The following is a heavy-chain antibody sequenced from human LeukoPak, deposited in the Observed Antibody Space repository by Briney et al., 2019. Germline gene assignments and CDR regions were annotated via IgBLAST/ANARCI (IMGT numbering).Heavy chain of an antibody. Sequence: SQTQSLTCTVSGGSISSGDYYWSWIRQPPGKGLEWIGYIYYSGSTYYNPSLKSRVTISVDTSKNQFSLKLSSVTAADTAVYYCARAWTTVTTVDYWGQGTLVTVSS. V-gene: IGHV4-30-4*08. CDR3: ARAWTTVTTVDY. CDR1: GGSISSGDYY. D-gene: IGHD4-17*01. J-gene: IGHJ4*02. CDR2: IYYSGST.